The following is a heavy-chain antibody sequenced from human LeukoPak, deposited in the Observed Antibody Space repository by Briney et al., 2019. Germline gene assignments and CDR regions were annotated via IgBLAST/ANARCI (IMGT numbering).Heavy chain of an antibody. J-gene: IGHJ5*02. Sequence: KSSETLSLTCTVSGGSINSYYWSWIRQPAGKGLEWIGRIYTSGSTNYNPSLKSRVTMSVDTSKNQFSLKLSSVTAADTAVYYCARDTYCSGGSCLYSNWFDPWGQGTLVTVSS. D-gene: IGHD2-15*01. CDR2: IYTSGST. CDR1: GGSINSYY. CDR3: ARDTYCSGGSCLYSNWFDP. V-gene: IGHV4-4*07.